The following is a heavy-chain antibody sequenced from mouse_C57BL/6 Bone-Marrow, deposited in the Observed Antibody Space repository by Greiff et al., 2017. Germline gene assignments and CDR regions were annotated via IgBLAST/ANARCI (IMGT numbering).Heavy chain of an antibody. D-gene: IGHD1-1*01. Sequence: QVQLQQPGAELVKPGASVKLSCKASGYTFTSYWMHWVKQRPGQGLEWIGMIHPNSGSTNYNEKFKSKATLTVDKSSSTAYMQLSSLTSEDAACYYCERPYCGSSFYAIGNWGQGTSVTVSS. CDR3: ERPYCGSSFYAIGN. V-gene: IGHV1-64*01. CDR2: IHPNSGST. J-gene: IGHJ4*01. CDR1: GYTFTSYW.